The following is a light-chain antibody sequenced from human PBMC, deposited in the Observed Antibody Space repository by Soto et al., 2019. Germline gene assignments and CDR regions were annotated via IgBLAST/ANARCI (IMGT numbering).Light chain of an antibody. Sequence: EIVLTQSPATLSLSPGERATLSCRASQSVSNYLVWYQQKPGQAPSLIISDAAYRATGIPARFSGTGSGTDFTLTFSSLEREDFAVYYCQKRTNWPVTFGGGTKVEIK. CDR2: DAA. CDR1: QSVSNY. J-gene: IGKJ4*01. V-gene: IGKV3-11*01. CDR3: QKRTNWPVT.